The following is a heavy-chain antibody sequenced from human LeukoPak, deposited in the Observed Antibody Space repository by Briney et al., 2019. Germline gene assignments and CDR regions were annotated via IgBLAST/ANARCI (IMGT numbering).Heavy chain of an antibody. CDR3: ARGAYYYED. J-gene: IGHJ4*02. CDR2: ISSSSSTI. V-gene: IGHV3-48*01. D-gene: IGHD3-22*01. CDR1: EFTFSSHS. Sequence: GGSLRLSCAASEFTFSSHSMNWVRQAPGKGLEWVSYISSSSSTIYYADSVKGRFTISRDNAKNSLYLQMNSLRAEDTAVYYCARGAYYYEDWGQGTLVTVSS.